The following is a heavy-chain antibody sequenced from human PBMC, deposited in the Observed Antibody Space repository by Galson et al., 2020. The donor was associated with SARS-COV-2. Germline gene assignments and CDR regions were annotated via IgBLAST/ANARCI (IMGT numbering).Heavy chain of an antibody. J-gene: IGHJ4*02. V-gene: IGHV1-46*01. CDR3: ARDDTLVRGDNVHFDY. CDR1: GYTFTNNY. Sequence: ASVKVSCKASGYTFTNNYIHWVRQAPGQGLEWMGIINPSGGSTSYAQKFQGRVTMTRDTSTSTVYMELSSLRSDDTAVYYCARDDTLVRGDNVHFDYWGQGTLVTVSS. CDR2: INPSGGST. D-gene: IGHD3-10*01.